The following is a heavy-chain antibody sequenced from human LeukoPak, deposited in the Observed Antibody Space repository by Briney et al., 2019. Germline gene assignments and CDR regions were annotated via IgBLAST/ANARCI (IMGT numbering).Heavy chain of an antibody. Sequence: VASVKVPCKASGYTFTGYYMHWVRQAPGQGLEWMGWINPNSGGTNYAQKFQGRVTMTRDTSISTAYMELSRLRSDDTAVYYCARAGVLRYFDWLLYTPDYFDYWGQGTLVTVSS. D-gene: IGHD3-9*01. CDR2: INPNSGGT. CDR1: GYTFTGYY. J-gene: IGHJ4*02. V-gene: IGHV1-2*02. CDR3: ARAGVLRYFDWLLYTPDYFDY.